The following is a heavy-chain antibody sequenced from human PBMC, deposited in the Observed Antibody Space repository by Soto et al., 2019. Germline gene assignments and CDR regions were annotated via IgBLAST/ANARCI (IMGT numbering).Heavy chain of an antibody. J-gene: IGHJ6*02. Sequence: EVQLLESGGGLVQPGGSLRLCCAASGFTLSTYGMTWVRQAPGKGLEWVSAITGTGGNTYYVESVKGRFTVSRDNSKNMLYLQVNSLRAEDTAVYYCARIRGYYYGLDVWGQGTTVTVSS. CDR3: ARIRGYYYGLDV. CDR1: GFTLSTYG. V-gene: IGHV3-23*01. CDR2: ITGTGGNT.